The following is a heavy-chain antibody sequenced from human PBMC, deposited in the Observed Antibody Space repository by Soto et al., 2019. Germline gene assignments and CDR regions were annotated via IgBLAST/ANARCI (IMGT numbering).Heavy chain of an antibody. CDR1: VGSISSYY. CDR3: ARSGIAAAQNYYYYYGMDV. CDR2: IYYSGST. V-gene: IGHV4-59*01. J-gene: IGHJ6*02. Sequence: SETLALTCTVSVGSISSYYWSWIRQPPGKGLEWIGYIYYSGSTNYNPSLKSRVTISVDTSKNQFSLKLSSVTAADTAVYYCARSGIAAAQNYYYYYGMDVWGQGTTVTVSS. D-gene: IGHD6-13*01.